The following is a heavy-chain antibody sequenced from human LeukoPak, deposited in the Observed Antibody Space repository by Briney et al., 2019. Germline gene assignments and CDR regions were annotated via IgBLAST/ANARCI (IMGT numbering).Heavy chain of an antibody. CDR1: GFTFGDTW. V-gene: IGHV3-7*03. J-gene: IGHJ4*02. CDR3: ATSYDMGWLIGY. Sequence: GGSLRLSCAASGFTFGDTWMNWVRQAPGQGLEWVANVKQDGSEKFYVASVKGRFTISRDNGKSSLYLQMNSLRAEDTALYYCATSYDMGWLIGYWGQGTLVTVSS. CDR2: VKQDGSEK. D-gene: IGHD3/OR15-3a*01.